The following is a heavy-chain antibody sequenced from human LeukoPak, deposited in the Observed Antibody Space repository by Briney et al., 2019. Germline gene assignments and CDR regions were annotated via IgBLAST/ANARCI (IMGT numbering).Heavy chain of an antibody. Sequence: GGSLRLSCAASGFTFSSYAMHWVRQAPGKGLEWVAVISYDGNNKYYEDSVKGRFTISRDNSKNTLYLQMNSLRAEDTALYYCATLPTWGQGTLVTVSS. V-gene: IGHV3-30-3*01. CDR1: GFTFSSYA. J-gene: IGHJ4*02. CDR3: ATLPT. CDR2: ISYDGNNK. D-gene: IGHD4-17*01.